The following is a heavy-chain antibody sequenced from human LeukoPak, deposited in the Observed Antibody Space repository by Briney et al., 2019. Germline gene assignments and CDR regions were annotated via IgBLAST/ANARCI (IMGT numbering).Heavy chain of an antibody. D-gene: IGHD4-11*01. J-gene: IGHJ4*02. CDR3: AKDLLTTVTTASH. CDR1: GATLSDDY. CDR2: ISRSGNTI. Sequence: PGGSLRLSCAASGATLSDDYMSWFRQAPGKGLEWVAYISRSGNTIYYAVSVKGRFTISRDNSKNMLYLQMNSLRAEDTAVYYCAKDLLTTVTTASHWGQGTLVTVSS. V-gene: IGHV3-11*01.